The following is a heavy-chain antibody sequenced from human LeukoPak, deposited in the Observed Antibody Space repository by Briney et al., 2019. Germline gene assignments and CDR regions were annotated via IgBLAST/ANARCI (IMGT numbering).Heavy chain of an antibody. D-gene: IGHD4-17*01. Sequence: GGSLRLSCAASGFTFSSYSMNWVRQAPGKGQEWVSYISSSSSTIYYADSVKGRFTISRDNAKNSLYLQMNSLRADDTAVYYCARLRPLDFWGQGTLVTVSS. J-gene: IGHJ4*02. CDR2: ISSSSSTI. V-gene: IGHV3-48*04. CDR1: GFTFSSYS. CDR3: ARLRPLDF.